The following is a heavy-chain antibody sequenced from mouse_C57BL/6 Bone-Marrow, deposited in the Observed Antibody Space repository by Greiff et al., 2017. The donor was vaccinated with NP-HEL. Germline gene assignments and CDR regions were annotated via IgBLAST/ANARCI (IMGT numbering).Heavy chain of an antibody. Sequence: EVNVVESGGDLVKPGGSLKLSCAASGFTFSSYGMSWVRQTPDKRLEWVATISSGGSYTYYPDSVKGRFTISRDNAKNTLYLQMSSLKSEDTAMYYCARHENSSGYVGFAYWGQGTLVTVSA. V-gene: IGHV5-6*01. CDR1: GFTFSSYG. CDR2: ISSGGSYT. D-gene: IGHD3-2*02. CDR3: ARHENSSGYVGFAY. J-gene: IGHJ3*01.